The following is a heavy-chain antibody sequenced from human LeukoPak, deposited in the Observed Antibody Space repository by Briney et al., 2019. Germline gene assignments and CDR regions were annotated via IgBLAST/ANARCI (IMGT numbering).Heavy chain of an antibody. CDR3: ARDGYYYDGSFEY. J-gene: IGHJ4*02. D-gene: IGHD3-22*01. CDR2: ISHSGSS. Sequence: SETLSLTCAVSGYSISSGYFWAWIRQPPGKGLEWIGSISHSGSSYSKPSLKSRVIISVDTSNNQYSLKLTSVTAADTATYYCARDGYYYDGSFEYWGQGIRVAVSS. CDR1: GYSISSGYF. V-gene: IGHV4-38-2*02.